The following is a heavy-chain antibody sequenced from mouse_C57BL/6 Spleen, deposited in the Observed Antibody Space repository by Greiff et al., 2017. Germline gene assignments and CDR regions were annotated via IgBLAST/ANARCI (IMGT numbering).Heavy chain of an antibody. D-gene: IGHD1-1*01. CDR2: IYPGDGDT. V-gene: IGHV1-82*01. Sequence: VQLQQSGPELVKPGASVKISCKASGYAFSSSWMNWVKQRPGKGLEWIGRIYPGDGDTNYNGKFKGKATLTADKSSSTAYMQLSSLTSEDSAVYFCARDTTVVPSFAYWGQGTLVTVSA. CDR1: GYAFSSSW. J-gene: IGHJ3*01. CDR3: ARDTTVVPSFAY.